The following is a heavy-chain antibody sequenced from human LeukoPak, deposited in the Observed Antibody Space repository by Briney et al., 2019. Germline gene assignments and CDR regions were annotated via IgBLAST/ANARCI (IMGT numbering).Heavy chain of an antibody. Sequence: SETLSLTCTVSGGSLSSYYWSWIRQPPAKGLAWIGYIYYSGSTNYNPYLKSRVTISVDTSKNQFSLKLSSVTAADTAVYYCARGNYDILTGYYIAYYYYMDVWGKGTTVTISS. CDR2: IYYSGST. J-gene: IGHJ6*03. CDR3: ARGNYDILTGYYIAYYYYMDV. V-gene: IGHV4-59*01. CDR1: GGSLSSYY. D-gene: IGHD3-9*01.